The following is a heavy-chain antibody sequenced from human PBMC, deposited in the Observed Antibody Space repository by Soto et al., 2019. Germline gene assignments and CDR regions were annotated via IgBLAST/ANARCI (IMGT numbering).Heavy chain of an antibody. CDR3: ARVRLLQCSDYNHELHAFPPRPYAHL. V-gene: IGHV3-33*01. D-gene: IGHD3-3*01. Sequence: GGSLRLSCAASGFTFSSYGMHWVRQAPGKGLEWVAVIWYDGSNKYYADSVKGRFTISRDNSKNTLYLQMNSLRAEDTAVYYCARVRLLQCSDYNHELHAFPPRPYAHL. CDR2: IWYDGSNK. J-gene: IGHJ2*01. CDR1: GFTFSSYG.